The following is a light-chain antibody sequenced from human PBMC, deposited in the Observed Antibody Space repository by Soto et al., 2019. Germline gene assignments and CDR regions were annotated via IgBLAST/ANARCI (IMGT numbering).Light chain of an antibody. CDR1: QSVSSY. CDR3: QQRSNWPGT. J-gene: IGKJ5*01. CDR2: DAS. V-gene: IGKV3-11*01. Sequence: EIVLTQSPATLSLSPGERATLSCRASQSVSSYLAWYQQKPGQAPRLLIYDASNRATGIPARFSGSGSGTDFTLTISSLEPEDLAVYYCQQRSNWPGTFGQGKRREIK.